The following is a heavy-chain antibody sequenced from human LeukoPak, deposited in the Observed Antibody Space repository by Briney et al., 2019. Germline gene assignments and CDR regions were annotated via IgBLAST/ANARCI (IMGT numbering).Heavy chain of an antibody. V-gene: IGHV4-4*09. CDR3: ARHAARGVRGVMGAFDI. Sequence: SETLCLTCAVSGGSISSYYWSWIRQPPGKGLEWNGYIYTSGSTNYNPSLKSRVTISVDTSKNQFSLKLSSVTAADTAVYYCARHAARGVRGVMGAFDIWGQGTMVTVSS. D-gene: IGHD3-10*01. J-gene: IGHJ3*02. CDR1: GGSISSYY. CDR2: IYTSGST.